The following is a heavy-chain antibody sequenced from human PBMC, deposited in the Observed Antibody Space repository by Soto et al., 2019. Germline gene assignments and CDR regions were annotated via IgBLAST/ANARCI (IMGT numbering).Heavy chain of an antibody. J-gene: IGHJ4*02. CDR3: ATLSPYCSGGSCYYRY. Sequence: GESLKISCKGSGYSFTSYWIGWVRQMPGKGLEWMGIIYPGDSDTRYSPSFQGQVTISADKSISTAYLQWSSLKASDTAMYYCATLSPYCSGGSCYYRYWGQGTLVTVSS. CDR2: IYPGDSDT. V-gene: IGHV5-51*01. CDR1: GYSFTSYW. D-gene: IGHD2-15*01.